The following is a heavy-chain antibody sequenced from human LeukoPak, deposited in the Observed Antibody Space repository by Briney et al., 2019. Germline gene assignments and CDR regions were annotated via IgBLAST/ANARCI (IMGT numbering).Heavy chain of an antibody. Sequence: GGSLRLSCAASGFTFSSYEMNWVRQAPGKGLEWVSYISSSGSTIYYADSVKGRFTISRDNAKNSLYLQMNNLRAEDTAVYYCARADYYYYVDVWGKGTTVTVTS. CDR2: ISSSGSTI. CDR1: GFTFSSYE. J-gene: IGHJ6*03. CDR3: ARADYYYYVDV. V-gene: IGHV3-48*03.